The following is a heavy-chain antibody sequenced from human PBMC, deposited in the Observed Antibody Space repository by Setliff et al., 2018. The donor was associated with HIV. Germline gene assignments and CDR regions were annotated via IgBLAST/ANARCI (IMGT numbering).Heavy chain of an antibody. D-gene: IGHD4-17*01. CDR3: ARDYYGGYGDYDFGNYFDY. V-gene: IGHV3-7*03. CDR2: IKQDGSEK. CDR1: GFTFSSYW. J-gene: IGHJ4*02. Sequence: GGSLRLSCAASGFTFSSYWMSWVRQAPGKGLEWVANIKQDGSEKYYVDSVKGRFTISRDNAKNSLYLQMNSLRAEDTAVYYCARDYYGGYGDYDFGNYFDYWGQGTLVTVSS.